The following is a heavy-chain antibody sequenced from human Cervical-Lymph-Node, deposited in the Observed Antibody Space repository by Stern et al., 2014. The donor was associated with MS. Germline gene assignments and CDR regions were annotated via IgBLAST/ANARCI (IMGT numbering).Heavy chain of an antibody. CDR3: VRGGSGQLVGYFQH. CDR2: IYPGDSDT. V-gene: IGHV5-51*03. Sequence: EVQLVESGVEVKKLGESLKISCQASGYSFISYWIGWVRQMPGKGPEWVAVIYPGDSDTRYSPSFHGQVTISVDKSINTAYLQWSSLKASDTAMYYCVRGGSGQLVGYFQHWGQGTLVTVSS. D-gene: IGHD6-6*01. CDR1: GYSFISYW. J-gene: IGHJ1*01.